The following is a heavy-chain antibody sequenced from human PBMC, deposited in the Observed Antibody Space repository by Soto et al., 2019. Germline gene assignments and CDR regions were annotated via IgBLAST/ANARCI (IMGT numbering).Heavy chain of an antibody. J-gene: IGHJ4*02. CDR3: AIDTDGLHY. Sequence: EVQLVESGGGLVQPGGSLRLSCAASGLIFSNYKMHWVRQAPGKGLVWVSRINTDGSITDYADSVKGRFTVSRDNPKNTLYLQMNSLRPEDTAVYYCAIDTDGLHYWGQGTLVTVSS. V-gene: IGHV3-74*01. CDR2: INTDGSIT. CDR1: GLIFSNYK.